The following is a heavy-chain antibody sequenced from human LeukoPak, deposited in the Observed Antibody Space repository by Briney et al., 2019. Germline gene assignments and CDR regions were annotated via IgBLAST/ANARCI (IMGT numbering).Heavy chain of an antibody. CDR2: IYYSGST. Sequence: SETLSLTCTVSGGSISSYYGSWIRQPPGKGLEWIGYIYYSGSTNYNPSLKSRVTISVDTSKNQFSPKLSSVTAADTAVYYCARGSGGSHYDYWGQGTLVTVSS. J-gene: IGHJ4*02. CDR3: ARGSGGSHYDY. V-gene: IGHV4-59*01. CDR1: GGSISSYY. D-gene: IGHD1-26*01.